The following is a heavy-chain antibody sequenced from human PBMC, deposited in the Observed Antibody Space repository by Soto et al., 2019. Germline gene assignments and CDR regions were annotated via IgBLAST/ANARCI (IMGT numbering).Heavy chain of an antibody. CDR3: AIRGTTVTTKHFDL. D-gene: IGHD4-17*01. Sequence: EVLLLESGGGLVQPGGSLRLSCAASGFTLSSYAMSWGRQTPGKGLDWLSVISASGATTYYADSVRGRFTVSRDNSRNTLDLQMNRLRAEDTAVYYCAIRGTTVTTKHFDLWGQGTLVTVSS. V-gene: IGHV3-23*01. CDR2: ISASGATT. J-gene: IGHJ4*02. CDR1: GFTLSSYA.